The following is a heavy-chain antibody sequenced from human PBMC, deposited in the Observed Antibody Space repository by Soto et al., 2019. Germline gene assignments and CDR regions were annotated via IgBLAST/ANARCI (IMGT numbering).Heavy chain of an antibody. V-gene: IGHV3-23*01. J-gene: IGHJ4*02. CDR2: ISGGAT. D-gene: IGHD3-10*01. Sequence: EVQLLESGGGLVQPGGSRRLSCAASGFTFRDYGMSWVRQAPGKGLEWVSGISGGATYYADSVKGRFVISRADSKKTLYLEMDSLRVEDTAVYYCTKDSGWTSGDWGQGTLVTVSS. CDR1: GFTFRDYG. CDR3: TKDSGWTSGD.